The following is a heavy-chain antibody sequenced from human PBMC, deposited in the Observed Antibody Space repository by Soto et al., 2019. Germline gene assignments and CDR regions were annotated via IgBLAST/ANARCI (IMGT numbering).Heavy chain of an antibody. CDR3: AHRSGDREAY. CDR2: IYWDDDK. D-gene: IGHD4-17*01. Sequence: QITLKESGPTLVKPTQTLTLTCSFSGFSLSTNGVGVGWIRQPPGKALEWLALIYWDDDKRYSPSLETRLAITKDPSKNHVVLTMTNMNPVDTATYYCAHRSGDREAYWGQGLLVTVSS. CDR1: GFSLSTNGVG. J-gene: IGHJ4*02. V-gene: IGHV2-5*02.